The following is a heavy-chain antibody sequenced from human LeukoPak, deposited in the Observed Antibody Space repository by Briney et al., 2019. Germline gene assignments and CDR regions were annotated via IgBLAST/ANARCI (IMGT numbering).Heavy chain of an antibody. V-gene: IGHV3-23*01. CDR2: VSGSGDNT. D-gene: IGHD3-3*01. J-gene: IGHJ3*02. CDR1: GFTFFTYT. Sequence: GGSLRLSCAASGFTFFTYTMSWVRQTPGRRLEWVSAVSGSGDNTYYGDYMKGRFTVSRDNSKNTLYLHVNSLSDEDTAIYYCAKINIPDSWSGDPNDAFDIWGQGTMVTVSS. CDR3: AKINIPDSWSGDPNDAFDI.